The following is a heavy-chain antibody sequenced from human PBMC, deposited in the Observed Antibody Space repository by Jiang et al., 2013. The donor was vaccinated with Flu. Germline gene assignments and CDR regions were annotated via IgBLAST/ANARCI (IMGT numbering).Heavy chain of an antibody. CDR2: ISDYNGNT. CDR3: ARNLGDVEMSATPSDY. J-gene: IGHJ4*02. Sequence: GAEVKKPGASVKVSCKASGYTFTSYGLSWVRQAPGQGLEWMGWISDYNGNTKYAQKLQGRVTMTTDTSTSTAYMELRSLRSDDTAVYYCARNLGDVEMSATPSDYWGQGTLVTVSS. V-gene: IGHV1-18*01. D-gene: IGHD5-24*01. CDR1: GYTFTSYG.